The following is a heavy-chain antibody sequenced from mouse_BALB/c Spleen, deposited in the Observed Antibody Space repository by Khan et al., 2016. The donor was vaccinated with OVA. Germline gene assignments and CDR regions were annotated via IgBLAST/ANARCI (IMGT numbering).Heavy chain of an antibody. CDR1: GFTFSTYG. J-gene: IGHJ3*01. Sequence: EVELVESGGDLVKPGGSLKLSCAASGFTFSTYGMSWVRQTPDKRLEWVATVSTGGSYTYYQDSVKGRFTISRDNAKNTLYLQMSSLKSEDTAMFYCSGLAYYYDSEGFAYWGQGTLVTVSA. CDR3: SGLAYYYDSEGFAY. CDR2: VSTGGSYT. V-gene: IGHV5-6*01. D-gene: IGHD1-1*01.